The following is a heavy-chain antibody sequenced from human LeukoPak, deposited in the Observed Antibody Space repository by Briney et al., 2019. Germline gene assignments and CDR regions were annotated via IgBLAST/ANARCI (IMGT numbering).Heavy chain of an antibody. Sequence: PGGSLRLSCAASGLTFSSYGMHWVRQAPGKGLEWVAVISYDGGNKYYADSVKGRFTIPRDNSKNTLYLQMSSLRAEDTAVYYCAKGGVWLQLQGGFDYWGQGTLVTVSS. CDR2: ISYDGGNK. CDR3: AKGGVWLQLQGGFDY. CDR1: GLTFSSYG. J-gene: IGHJ4*02. D-gene: IGHD5-24*01. V-gene: IGHV3-30*18.